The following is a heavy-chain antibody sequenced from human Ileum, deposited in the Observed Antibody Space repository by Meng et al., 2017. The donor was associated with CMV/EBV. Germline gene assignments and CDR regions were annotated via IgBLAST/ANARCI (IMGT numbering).Heavy chain of an antibody. J-gene: IGHJ4*02. CDR3: LRGSQFTWNY. CDR1: GGSFSDYY. Sequence: QRELPPWGAGLLKTSEPLSLTCAVYGGSFSDYYYSWIRQSPEKGLEWIGEISHTGSTKFNPSFRSRVTILVDTSKNQFSLNMNSMTAADTAVYYCLRGSQFTWNYWGQGTLVTVSS. D-gene: IGHD2/OR15-2a*01. CDR2: ISHTGST. V-gene: IGHV4-34*02.